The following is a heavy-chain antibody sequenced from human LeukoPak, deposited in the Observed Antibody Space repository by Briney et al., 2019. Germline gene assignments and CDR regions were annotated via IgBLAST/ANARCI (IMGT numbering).Heavy chain of an antibody. CDR2: IIPIFCTA. Sequence: GASVKVSCKASGGTFSSYAISWVRQAPGQGLEWMGGIIPIFCTANYAQKFQGRVTITADESTSTAYMELSSLRSEDTAVYYCARGLRGYYDSSGPLYYYYYYMDVWGKGTTVTVSS. J-gene: IGHJ6*03. CDR3: ARGLRGYYDSSGPLYYYYYYMDV. D-gene: IGHD3-22*01. CDR1: GGTFSSYA. V-gene: IGHV1-69*13.